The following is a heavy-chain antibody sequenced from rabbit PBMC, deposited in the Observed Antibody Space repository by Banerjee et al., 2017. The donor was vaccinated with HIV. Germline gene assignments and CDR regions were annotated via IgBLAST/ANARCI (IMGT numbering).Heavy chain of an antibody. Sequence: QEQLEESGGGLVKPGGTLTLTCKASGIDFSSGYDMCWVRQAPGKGLEWIACIIGSSGSTYYANWAKGRFTIAKTSSTTVTLQMTSLTAADTATYFCARGGFGYVSYAYALNLWGQGTLVTVS. J-gene: IGHJ4*01. CDR3: ARGGFGYVSYAYALNL. CDR1: GIDFSSGYD. CDR2: IIGSSGST. V-gene: IGHV1S45*01. D-gene: IGHD6-1*01.